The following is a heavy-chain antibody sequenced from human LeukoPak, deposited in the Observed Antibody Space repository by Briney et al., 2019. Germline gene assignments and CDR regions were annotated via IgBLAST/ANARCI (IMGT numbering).Heavy chain of an antibody. D-gene: IGHD4-23*01. CDR1: GFTLSYYG. Sequence: PGGSLRLSCAASGFTLSYYGLHWVRQAPGEGLEWVAFIRYDGNNNYYADSVKGRFTISRDNSKNTLYLQMNSLRAEDTAVYYCARDLHYGGNYNYFDYWGQGTLVTVSS. CDR3: ARDLHYGGNYNYFDY. CDR2: IRYDGNNN. V-gene: IGHV3-30*02. J-gene: IGHJ4*02.